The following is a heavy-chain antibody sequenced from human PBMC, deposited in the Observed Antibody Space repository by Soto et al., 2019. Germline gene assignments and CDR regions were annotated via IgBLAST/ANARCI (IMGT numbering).Heavy chain of an antibody. CDR3: ARDKIDYDYIWGSLDLDY. V-gene: IGHV1-18*01. D-gene: IGHD3-16*01. CDR1: GYTFTSYG. Sequence: ASVKVSCKASGYTFTSYGISWVRQAPGQGLEWMGWISAYNGNTNYAQKLQGRATMTTDTSTSTAYMELRSLRSDDTAVYYCARDKIDYDYIWGSLDLDYWGQGTLVTVSS. CDR2: ISAYNGNT. J-gene: IGHJ4*02.